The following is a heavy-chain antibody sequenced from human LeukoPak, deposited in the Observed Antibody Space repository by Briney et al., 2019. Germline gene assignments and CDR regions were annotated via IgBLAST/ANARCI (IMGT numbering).Heavy chain of an antibody. CDR1: GFAFSSYE. V-gene: IGHV3-48*03. CDR3: ARVAELLYFDY. D-gene: IGHD3-10*01. J-gene: IGHJ4*02. Sequence: GGSLRLSCAASGFAFSSYEMNWVRQAQGKGLEWVSYISSSGSTIYYADSVKGRFTISRDNAKNSLYLQMNSLRAEDTAVYYCARVAELLYFDYWGQGTLVTVSS. CDR2: ISSSGSTI.